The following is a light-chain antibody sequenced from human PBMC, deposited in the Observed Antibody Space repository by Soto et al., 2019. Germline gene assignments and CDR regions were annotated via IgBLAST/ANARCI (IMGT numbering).Light chain of an antibody. CDR2: DVS. Sequence: QSALTQAASVSGSPGQSITISCTGTSSDVGGYNYVSWYQQHPGKAPKLMIYDVSNRPSGVSNRFSGSKSGNTASLTISGLQAEDEADYYCSLYTNSSSVVFGGWTKLTVL. V-gene: IGLV2-14*01. CDR3: SLYTNSSSVV. CDR1: SSDVGGYNY. J-gene: IGLJ2*01.